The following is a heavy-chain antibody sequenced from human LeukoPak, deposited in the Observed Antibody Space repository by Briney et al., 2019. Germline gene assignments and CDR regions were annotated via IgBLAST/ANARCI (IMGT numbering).Heavy chain of an antibody. CDR2: INHNGST. CDR3: ARGGPPLYYYGSGSFRYGMDV. CDR1: GGSFSGYY. V-gene: IGHV4-34*01. D-gene: IGHD3-10*01. Sequence: SETLSLTCAVYGGSFSGYYWSWIRQPPGKGLEWIGEINHNGSTNYTPSPKSRVTISVDTSKNQFSLKLSSVTAADTAVYYCARGGPPLYYYGSGSFRYGMDVWGQGTTVTVSS. J-gene: IGHJ6*02.